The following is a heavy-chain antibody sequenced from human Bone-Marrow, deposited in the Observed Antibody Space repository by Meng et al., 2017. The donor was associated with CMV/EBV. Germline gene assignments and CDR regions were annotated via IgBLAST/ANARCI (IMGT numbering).Heavy chain of an antibody. CDR1: GGSFSSYY. CDR3: ARGHTYYDFWSGS. J-gene: IGHJ4*02. D-gene: IGHD3-3*01. V-gene: IGHV4-34*01. Sequence: QVHVRESGVGLFNPSATLYLPGAVYGGSFSSYYWWWIRPSPGKGLQWIREINHRGSTNYNPSLKNRRNISVETSKNQFSLKLSSVTAADTAVYYCARGHTYYDFWSGSGGQGTLVTVSS. CDR2: INHRGST.